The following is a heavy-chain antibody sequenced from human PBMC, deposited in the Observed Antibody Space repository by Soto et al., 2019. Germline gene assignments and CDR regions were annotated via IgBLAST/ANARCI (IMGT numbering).Heavy chain of an antibody. V-gene: IGHV1-3*01. CDR3: ARGNQELDY. J-gene: IGHJ4*02. CDR2: INAGNGNT. D-gene: IGHD1-26*01. CDR1: GYIFTSYV. Sequence: ASVKVSCKASGYIFTSYVMHWVRQAPGQRLEWMGWINAGNGNTKYSPKYQGRVTITRDTSASAAHMDPSSLTSEDTAVYFCARGNQELDYWGQGTLVTVSS.